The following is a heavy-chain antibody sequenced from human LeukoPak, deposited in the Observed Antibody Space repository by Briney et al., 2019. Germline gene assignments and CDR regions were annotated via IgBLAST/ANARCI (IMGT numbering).Heavy chain of an antibody. D-gene: IGHD3-22*01. J-gene: IGHJ4*02. V-gene: IGHV5-51*01. CDR2: IYPGDSDI. Sequence: GEALQISSQGSGSRFTNYWIAWVRQLPGKGLELMGSIYPGDSDIRYSPSFQGQVTISADKSFTTAYLQWRSLKASDTAMYYCTRQGVYFSDSSAFYYWGQGTRVTVSS. CDR1: GSRFTNYW. CDR3: TRQGVYFSDSSAFYY.